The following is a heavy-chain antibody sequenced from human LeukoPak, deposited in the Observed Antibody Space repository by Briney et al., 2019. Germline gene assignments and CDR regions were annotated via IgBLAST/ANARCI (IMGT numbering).Heavy chain of an antibody. J-gene: IGHJ4*02. V-gene: IGHV4-34*01. CDR1: GGSFSGYY. D-gene: IGHD2-2*01. CDR3: AKDRESYYCSTTNCYLDY. Sequence: PSETLSLTCAVYGGSFSGYYWSWIRQPPGKGLEWIGEINHSGSTNYNPSLKSRVTISVDTSKNQFSLKLSSVTAADTAVYYCAKDRESYYCSTTNCYLDYWGQGILVTVSS. CDR2: INHSGST.